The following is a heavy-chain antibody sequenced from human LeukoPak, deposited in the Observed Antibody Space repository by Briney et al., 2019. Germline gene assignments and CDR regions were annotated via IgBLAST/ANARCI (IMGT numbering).Heavy chain of an antibody. CDR2: ISGSGGST. J-gene: IGHJ6*03. D-gene: IGHD4-23*01. CDR3: AKAHERYGGNLGPYMDV. V-gene: IGHV3-23*01. Sequence: GGSLRLSCAASGFTFSSYAMSWVRQAPGKGLEWVSAISGSGGSTYYADSVKGRFTISRDNSKNTLYLQMNSLRAEDTAVYYCAKAHERYGGNLGPYMDVWGKGTTVTVSS. CDR1: GFTFSSYA.